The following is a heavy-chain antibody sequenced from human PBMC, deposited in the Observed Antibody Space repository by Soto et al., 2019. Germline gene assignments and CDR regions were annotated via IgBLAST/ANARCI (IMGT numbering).Heavy chain of an antibody. CDR1: GYTVINFG. CDR3: SKDRDCYTGGKGLREWYFDY. J-gene: IGHJ2*01. CDR2: ISTDKGYT. V-gene: IGHV1-18*01. Sequence: VQLVQSGAEVKEPGASVKVSCKASGYTVINFGITWVRQAPGQGLEWVGWISTDKGYTHYAEKFHGRVYMTTDKATNTASMDLSSMTSYDTAVYYSSKDRDCYTGGKGLREWYFDYWGRGTLVTVSS. D-gene: IGHD2-8*02.